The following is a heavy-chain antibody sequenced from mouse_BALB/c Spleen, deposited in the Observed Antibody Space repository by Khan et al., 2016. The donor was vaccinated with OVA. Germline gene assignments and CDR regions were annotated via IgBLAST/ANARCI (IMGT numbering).Heavy chain of an antibody. D-gene: IGHD1-1*02. CDR2: INPSTDYT. CDR1: GYTFTSYW. CDR3: TNHGGSSDWFTY. V-gene: IGHV1-7*01. Sequence: QVQLKQSGAELAKPGASVKMSCKASGYTFTSYWMHWVKQRPGKGLEWIGYINPSTDYTEYNQKFKDKATLTADKSSSTAYMQLTSLTSEDSAVYYCTNHGGSSDWFTYWGQGTLVTVSA. J-gene: IGHJ3*01.